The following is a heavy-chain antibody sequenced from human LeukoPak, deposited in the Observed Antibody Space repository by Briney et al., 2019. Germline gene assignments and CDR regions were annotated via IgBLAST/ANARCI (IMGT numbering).Heavy chain of an antibody. D-gene: IGHD5-18*01. CDR3: ARGRRVIQLWPSLNWFDP. CDR2: IYHSGST. J-gene: IGHJ5*02. V-gene: IGHV4-30-2*01. CDR1: GGSVSSGGYS. Sequence: SETLSLTCAVSGGSVSSGGYSRSWIRQPPGKGLEWIGYIYHSGSTYYNPPLKSRVTISVDRSKNQFSLKLSSVTAADTAVYYCARGRRVIQLWPSLNWFDPWGQGTLVTVSS.